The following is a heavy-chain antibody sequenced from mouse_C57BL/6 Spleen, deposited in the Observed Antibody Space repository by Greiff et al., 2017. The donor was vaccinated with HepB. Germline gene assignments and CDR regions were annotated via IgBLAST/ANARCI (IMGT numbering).Heavy chain of an antibody. Sequence: VQLQQPGAELVMPGASVKLSCKASGYTFTSYWMHWVKQRPGQGLEWIGEIDPSDSYTNYNQKFKGKSTLTVDKSSSTAYMQLSSLTSEDSAVYYCARSTVAYFDYWGQGTTLTVSS. CDR3: ARSTVAYFDY. J-gene: IGHJ2*01. CDR2: IDPSDSYT. D-gene: IGHD1-1*01. CDR1: GYTFTSYW. V-gene: IGHV1-69*01.